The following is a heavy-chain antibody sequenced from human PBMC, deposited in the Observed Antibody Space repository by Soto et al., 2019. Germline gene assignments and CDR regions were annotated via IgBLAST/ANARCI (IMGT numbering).Heavy chain of an antibody. CDR2: ISSSSSTI. J-gene: IGHJ4*02. CDR1: GFTFSSYS. Sequence: GGSLRLSCAASGFTFSSYSMNWVRQAPGKGLEWVSYISSSSSTIYYADSVKGRFTISRDNAKNSLYLQMNSLRAEDTAVYYCARGGSWNYVSYWGQGTLVTVSS. CDR3: ARGGSWNYVSY. D-gene: IGHD1-7*01. V-gene: IGHV3-48*01.